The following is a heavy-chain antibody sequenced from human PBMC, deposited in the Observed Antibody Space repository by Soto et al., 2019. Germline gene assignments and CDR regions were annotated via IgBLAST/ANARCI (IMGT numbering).Heavy chain of an antibody. D-gene: IGHD3-16*02. V-gene: IGHV1-8*01. CDR2: INPNSGNT. Sequence: GASVKVSCKASGYIFTNYDINCVRQATGQGLEYLGWINPNSGNTGYVQKFQGRVTITRDTSASTAYMELSSLRSEDTAVYYCARGFPLWFEPWGQGTLVTVSS. J-gene: IGHJ5*02. CDR1: GYIFTNYD. CDR3: ARGFPLWFEP.